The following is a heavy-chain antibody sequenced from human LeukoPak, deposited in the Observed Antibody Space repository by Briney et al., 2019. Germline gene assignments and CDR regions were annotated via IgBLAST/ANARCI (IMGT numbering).Heavy chain of an antibody. CDR3: ARRGYSSGSYYFDY. CDR2: IYYSGGT. V-gene: IGHV4-59*08. CDR1: GGSISSYY. Sequence: SETLSLTCSVSGGSISSYYWSWIRQPPGKGLEWIGYIYYSGGTNYNPSLKSRVTISADTSKNQFSLKLSSVTAADTAMYYCARRGYSSGSYYFDYWGQGALVTVSS. J-gene: IGHJ4*02. D-gene: IGHD6-19*01.